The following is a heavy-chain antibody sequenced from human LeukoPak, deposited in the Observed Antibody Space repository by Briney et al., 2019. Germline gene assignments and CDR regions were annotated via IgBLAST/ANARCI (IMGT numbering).Heavy chain of an antibody. Sequence: GGSLRLSCTVSGFTVSSNSMSWVRQAPVKGLEWVSFIYSAGSIYYSDSVKGRFTISIDNSKNTLYLQMNSLRAEDTAVYYCAREAYYYDSSGYYGRYFDYWGQGTLVTVSS. CDR3: AREAYYYDSSGYYGRYFDY. CDR2: IYSAGSI. CDR1: GFTVSSNS. D-gene: IGHD3-22*01. J-gene: IGHJ4*02. V-gene: IGHV3-53*01.